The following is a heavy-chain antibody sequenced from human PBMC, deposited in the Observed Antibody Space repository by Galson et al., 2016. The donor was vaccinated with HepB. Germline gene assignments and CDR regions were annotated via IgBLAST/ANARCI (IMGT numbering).Heavy chain of an antibody. CDR1: GFTFNNYV. CDR2: INPTGDRT. D-gene: IGHD3-10*01. CDR3: AKDKRRNSREFGYGMDV. J-gene: IGHJ6*02. Sequence: GFTFNNYVITWVRQAPGKGLEWVCSINPTGDRTFCADSVKGRLTISRDNSKNTVYLRLNSMSAEDTGKYYCAKDKRRNSREFGYGMDVWGQGTTVIVSS. V-gene: IGHV3-23*01.